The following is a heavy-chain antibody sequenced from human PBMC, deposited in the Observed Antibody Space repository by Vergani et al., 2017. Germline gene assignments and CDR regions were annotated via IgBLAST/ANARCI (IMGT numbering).Heavy chain of an antibody. D-gene: IGHD2-2*01. Sequence: QVQLVQSGAEVKKPGASVKVSCKASGYTFTSYGISWVRQAPGQGLEWMGWISAYNGNTNYAQKLQGRVTMTTGTSTSTAYSELRSLRSGDTAVYYCARVQPAYWYYGMDVWGQGTTVTVSS. CDR2: ISAYNGNT. CDR3: ARVQPAYWYYGMDV. J-gene: IGHJ6*02. V-gene: IGHV1-18*01. CDR1: GYTFTSYG.